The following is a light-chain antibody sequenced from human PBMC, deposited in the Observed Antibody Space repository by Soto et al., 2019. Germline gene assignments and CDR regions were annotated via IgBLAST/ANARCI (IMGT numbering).Light chain of an antibody. CDR3: QQRSNWPIT. CDR2: DAS. J-gene: IGKJ5*01. V-gene: IGKV3-11*01. Sequence: VVWTQYPATLSLSPGGRATLSWRASQSVSSYLAWYQQKPGQAPRLLIYDASNRATGIPARFSGSGSGTDFTLTISSLGPEDFAVYYCQQRSNWPITFGQGTRMGL. CDR1: QSVSSY.